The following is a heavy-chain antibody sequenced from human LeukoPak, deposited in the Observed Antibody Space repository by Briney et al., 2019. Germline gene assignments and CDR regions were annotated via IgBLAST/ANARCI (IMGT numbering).Heavy chain of an antibody. Sequence: GGSLRLSCAASGFTFSSYGMHWDRQASGKGLEWVAVISYDGSNKYYADSVKGRFTISRDNSKNTLYLQMNSLRAEDTAVYYCARDQGSDAFDIRGQGTMVTVSS. CDR3: ARDQGSDAFDI. J-gene: IGHJ3*02. V-gene: IGHV3-30*03. CDR2: ISYDGSNK. CDR1: GFTFSSYG.